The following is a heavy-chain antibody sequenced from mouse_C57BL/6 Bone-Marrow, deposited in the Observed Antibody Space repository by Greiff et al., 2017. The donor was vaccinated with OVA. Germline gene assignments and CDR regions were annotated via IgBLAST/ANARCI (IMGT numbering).Heavy chain of an antibody. CDR3: AREGASTWNLDY. CDR1: GYTFTSYW. Sequence: VQLQQPGAELVKPGASVKMSCKASGYTFTSYWITWVKQRPGQGLEWIGDIYPGSGSTNYNEKFKSKATLTVDTSSSTAYMQLSSLTSEDSAVYYCAREGASTWNLDYWGQGTTLTVSS. V-gene: IGHV1-55*01. CDR2: IYPGSGST. D-gene: IGHD2-1*01. J-gene: IGHJ2*01.